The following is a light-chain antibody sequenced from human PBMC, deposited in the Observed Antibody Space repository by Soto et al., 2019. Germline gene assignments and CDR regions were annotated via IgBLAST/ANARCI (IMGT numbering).Light chain of an antibody. V-gene: IGLV1-44*01. CDR1: SSNIGGNA. J-gene: IGLJ1*01. Sequence: QSVLTQPPSASGTPVQRVTISCSGSSSNIGGNAVNWYQQLPGTTPKLLIYSNNQRPSGVPDRFSGSKSGTSASLAISGLQSEDEADYYCAAWDDSLSGYVFGTGTKLTV. CDR3: AAWDDSLSGYV. CDR2: SNN.